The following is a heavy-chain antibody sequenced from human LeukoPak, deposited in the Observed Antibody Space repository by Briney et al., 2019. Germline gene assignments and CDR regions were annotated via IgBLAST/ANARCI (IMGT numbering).Heavy chain of an antibody. D-gene: IGHD6-13*01. J-gene: IGHJ4*02. V-gene: IGHV4-4*07. Sequence: SETLSLTCTVSGGSISSDYWSCIRQPAGKGLEWIGRIYTSGSTNYNPSLKSRVTMSVDTSKNQFSLKLSSVTAADTAVYYCARDSAIGGIKKQQLADFDYWGQGTLVTVSS. CDR3: ARDSAIGGIKKQQLADFDY. CDR1: GGSISSDY. CDR2: IYTSGST.